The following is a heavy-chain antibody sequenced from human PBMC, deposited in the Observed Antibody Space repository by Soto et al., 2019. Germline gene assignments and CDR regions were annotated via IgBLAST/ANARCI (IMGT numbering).Heavy chain of an antibody. CDR3: ARNAIAVAVIDAFDI. J-gene: IGHJ3*02. Sequence: GASLRLCIATSGFTFSSYGMHWVRQATGKGLEWVAVIWYDGSNKYYADSVKGRFTISRDNSKNTLYLQMNSLRAEDKAVYYCARNAIAVAVIDAFDIWAQGTMVTV. D-gene: IGHD6-19*01. CDR1: GFTFSSYG. V-gene: IGHV3-33*08. CDR2: IWYDGSNK.